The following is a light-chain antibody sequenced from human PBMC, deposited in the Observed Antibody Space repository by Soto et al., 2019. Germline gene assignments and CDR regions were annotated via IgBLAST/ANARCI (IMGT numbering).Light chain of an antibody. Sequence: DIQMTQSPSTLSSSVGDTVTVTCRASQSVSGWLAWYQQKPGEAPKLLLYDASALPRGVPSRFSGSGAATKFTLPTASRLPDDFATYYCQQYEAFSGTFGPGTKVEI. CDR3: QQYEAFSGT. J-gene: IGKJ1*01. CDR1: QSVSGW. CDR2: DAS. V-gene: IGKV1-5*01.